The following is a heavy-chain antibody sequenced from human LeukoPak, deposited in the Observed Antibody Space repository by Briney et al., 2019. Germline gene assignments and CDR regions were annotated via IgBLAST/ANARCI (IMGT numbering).Heavy chain of an antibody. CDR2: IYYSGST. D-gene: IGHD1-1*01. J-gene: IGHJ3*02. Sequence: PSQTLSLTCTVSGGSISSGGYYWSWIRQHPGKGLEWIGYIYYSGSTYYNPSLKSRVTISVDTSKNQFSLKLSSVTAADTAVYYCARADYEGNNWNDDAFDIWGQGTMVTVSS. V-gene: IGHV4-31*03. CDR3: ARADYEGNNWNDDAFDI. CDR1: GGSISSGGYY.